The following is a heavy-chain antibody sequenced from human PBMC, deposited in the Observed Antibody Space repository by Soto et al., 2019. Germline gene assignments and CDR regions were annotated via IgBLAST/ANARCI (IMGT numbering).Heavy chain of an antibody. Sequence: SETLSLTCTVSGGSISSGVYYWSWIRQHPGKGLEWIGYIYYSGSTYYNPSLKSRVTISVDTSKNQFSLKLSSVTAADTAVYYCAVHCSSTSCYLGAFDIWGQGTMVTVSS. CDR1: GGSISSGVYY. J-gene: IGHJ3*02. D-gene: IGHD2-2*01. V-gene: IGHV4-31*03. CDR3: AVHCSSTSCYLGAFDI. CDR2: IYYSGST.